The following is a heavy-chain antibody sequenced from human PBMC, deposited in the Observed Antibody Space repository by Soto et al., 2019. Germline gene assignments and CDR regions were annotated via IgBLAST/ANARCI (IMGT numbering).Heavy chain of an antibody. D-gene: IGHD2-21*02. V-gene: IGHV3-48*04. J-gene: IGHJ4*02. CDR3: ARARGNDWYSDY. Sequence: PGGSLRLSCAASGFTFNTYSMNWVRQAPGKGLEWISYISSASTTIYYADSVKGRFTISKDSADNSLILQMTSLRAEDTAVYHCARARGNDWYSDYWGQGTLVTVSS. CDR1: GFTFNTYS. CDR2: ISSASTTI.